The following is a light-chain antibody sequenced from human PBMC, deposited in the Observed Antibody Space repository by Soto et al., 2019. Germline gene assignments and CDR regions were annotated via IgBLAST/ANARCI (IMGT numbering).Light chain of an antibody. CDR3: QKYNSAPWT. CDR2: AAS. J-gene: IGKJ1*01. CDR1: QGISNY. V-gene: IGKV1-27*01. Sequence: DIQMTQSPSSLSASVGDRVTITCRASQGISNYLAWYQQKPGKVPKLLIYAASTLQSGVQSRCSGSGSGTDVTLTISSLQPEDVANYYCQKYNSAPWTFGQGTKVEIK.